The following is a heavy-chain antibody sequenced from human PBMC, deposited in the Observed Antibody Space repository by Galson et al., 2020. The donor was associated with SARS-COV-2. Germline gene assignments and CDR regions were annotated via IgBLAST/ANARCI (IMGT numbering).Heavy chain of an antibody. D-gene: IGHD2-8*02. Sequence: SQTLSLTCTVSGYSVSTTNYWGWVRQPPGKGLEWIGSIYPTGRTYYNPSLKSRATMSVDTSKNQFSLRLDSVTAADTALYYCARQGVNMIVLVTVPGWYFDLWGRGTLVSVSS. V-gene: IGHV4-38-2*02. CDR1: GYSVSTTNY. CDR3: ARQGVNMIVLVTVPGWYFDL. CDR2: IYPTGRT. J-gene: IGHJ2*01.